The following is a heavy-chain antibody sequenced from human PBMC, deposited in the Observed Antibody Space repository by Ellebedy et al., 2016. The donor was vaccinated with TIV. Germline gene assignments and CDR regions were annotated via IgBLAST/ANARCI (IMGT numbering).Heavy chain of an antibody. J-gene: IGHJ4*02. Sequence: GESLKISCAASGFTFRSYAMGWVRQAPGKGLEWISVISDSGGATYYAAPLKGRFTTSRDNSNDMVYLQIHSLRPDDTAVYYCAKDSGLSGWYFDYWGQGTLVTVSS. D-gene: IGHD6-19*01. V-gene: IGHV3-23*01. CDR1: GFTFRSYA. CDR3: AKDSGLSGWYFDY. CDR2: ISDSGGAT.